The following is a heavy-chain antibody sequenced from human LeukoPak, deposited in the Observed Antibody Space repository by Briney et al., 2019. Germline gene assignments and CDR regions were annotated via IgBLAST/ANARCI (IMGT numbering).Heavy chain of an antibody. D-gene: IGHD2-2*01. CDR2: IYTSGTT. V-gene: IGHV4-4*09. J-gene: IGHJ4*02. CDR3: ARSRPAPKEFDH. Sequence: PSETLSLTCTVSGDSISAYYWNWIRQPPGKGLEWIGYIYTSGTTNYNPSLKSRVTMSADTSKNQFSLKLDSVTAADTAVYYCARSRPAPKEFDHWGQGTLVAVSS. CDR1: GDSISAYY.